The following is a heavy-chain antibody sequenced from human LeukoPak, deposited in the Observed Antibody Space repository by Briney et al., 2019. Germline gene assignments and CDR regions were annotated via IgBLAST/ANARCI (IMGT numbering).Heavy chain of an antibody. J-gene: IGHJ6*03. CDR3: ARADSVGSYDFWSGYYPTYYYYMDV. CDR1: GYTFTSYG. CDR2: ISAYNGNT. Sequence: ASVTVSCNASGYTFTSYGISWVRQAPGQGLEWMGWISAYNGNTNYAQKLQGRVTMTTDTSTSTAYMELRSLRSDDTAVYYCARADSVGSYDFWSGYYPTYYYYMDVWGKGTTVTVSS. D-gene: IGHD3-3*01. V-gene: IGHV1-18*01.